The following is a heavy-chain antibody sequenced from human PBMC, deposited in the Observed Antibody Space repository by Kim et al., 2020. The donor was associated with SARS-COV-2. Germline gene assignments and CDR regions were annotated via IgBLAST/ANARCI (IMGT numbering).Heavy chain of an antibody. V-gene: IGHV3-23*01. CDR3: AKPYCSCAGSYGGFDY. Sequence: SAKGRLTISRDNTKNTLYMQMNSMRAQDTAIYSCAKPYCSCAGSYGGFDYWGQGTLVTFSS. D-gene: IGHD3-10*02. J-gene: IGHJ4*02.